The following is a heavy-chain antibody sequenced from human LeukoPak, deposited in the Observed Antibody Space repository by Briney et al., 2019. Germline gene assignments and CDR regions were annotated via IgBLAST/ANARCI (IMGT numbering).Heavy chain of an antibody. J-gene: IGHJ4*02. CDR1: GFTFDDYA. D-gene: IGHD3-22*01. CDR3: AKDMPRNYYDSSGPFDY. V-gene: IGHV3-9*01. Sequence: PGGSLRLSCAASGFTFDDYAMHWVRQAPGKGLEWVSGISCNSGSIGYADSVKGRFTISRDNAKNSLYLQMNSLRAEDTALYYCAKDMPRNYYDSSGPFDYWGQGTLVTVSS. CDR2: ISCNSGSI.